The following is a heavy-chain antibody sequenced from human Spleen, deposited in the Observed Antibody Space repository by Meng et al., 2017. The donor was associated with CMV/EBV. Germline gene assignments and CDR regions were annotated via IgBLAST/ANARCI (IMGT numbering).Heavy chain of an antibody. CDR1: GFTFSSYS. J-gene: IGHJ6*02. Sequence: GESLKISCAASGFTFSSYSMNWVRQAPGKGLEWVSSISGSSTYTHYADSVKGRFTISRDNARNSLSLEMTSLRAEDTAMYYCARDIAAAGTYYYFFAMDVWGQGTTVTVSS. V-gene: IGHV3-21*01. CDR3: ARDIAAAGTYYYFFAMDV. CDR2: ISGSSTYT. D-gene: IGHD6-13*01.